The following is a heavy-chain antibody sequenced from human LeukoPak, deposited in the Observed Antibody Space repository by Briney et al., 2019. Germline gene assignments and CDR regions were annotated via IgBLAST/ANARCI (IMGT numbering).Heavy chain of an antibody. Sequence: SETLSLTCTVSGGSIDSYYWSWIRQPPGKGLEWIGYIYYTGSTEYHPSLRSRVTISLDTSKNQFSLKLTSVTAADTAVYYCARVYQSAEYYFDYWGQGNLVSVSS. CDR1: GGSIDSYY. V-gene: IGHV4-59*01. CDR2: IYYTGST. J-gene: IGHJ4*02. D-gene: IGHD2-2*01. CDR3: ARVYQSAEYYFDY.